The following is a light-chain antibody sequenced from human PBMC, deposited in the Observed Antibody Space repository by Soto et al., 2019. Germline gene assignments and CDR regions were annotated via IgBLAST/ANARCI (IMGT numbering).Light chain of an antibody. CDR1: KLGDKD. CDR3: QAWDSNTGI. CDR2: QDI. V-gene: IGLV3-1*01. J-gene: IGLJ1*01. Sequence: SYELTQPPSVSVSPGQTASITCSGDKLGDKDVCWYQQKPGQSPVLVIYQDIKRPSGIPERFSGSNSGNTATLTISETQAMDEADYYCQAWDSNTGIFGTGTKVTVL.